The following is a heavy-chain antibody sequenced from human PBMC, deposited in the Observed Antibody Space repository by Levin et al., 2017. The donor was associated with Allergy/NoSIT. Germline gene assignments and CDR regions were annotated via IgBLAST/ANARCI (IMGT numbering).Heavy chain of an antibody. Sequence: SETLSLTCAVYGGSFSGYYWSWIRQPPGKGLEWIGEINHSGSTNYNPSLKSRVTISVDTSKNQFSLKLSSVTAADTAVYYCARQHHYYYYYGMDVWGQGTTVTVSS. CDR2: INHSGST. CDR3: ARQHHYYYYYGMDV. CDR1: GGSFSGYY. V-gene: IGHV4-34*01. J-gene: IGHJ6*02.